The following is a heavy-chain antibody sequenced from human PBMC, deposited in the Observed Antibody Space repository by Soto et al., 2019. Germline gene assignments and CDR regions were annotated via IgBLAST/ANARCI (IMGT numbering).Heavy chain of an antibody. J-gene: IGHJ3*02. CDR3: ARAPHILTGQDAFDI. Sequence: HPGGSLRLSCAASGFTFSSYSMNWVRQAPGKGLEWVSYISSSSSTIYYADSVKGRFTISRDNAKNSLYLQMNSLRAEDTAVYYCARAPHILTGQDAFDIWGQGTMVTVSS. D-gene: IGHD3-9*01. CDR1: GFTFSSYS. CDR2: ISSSSSTI. V-gene: IGHV3-48*01.